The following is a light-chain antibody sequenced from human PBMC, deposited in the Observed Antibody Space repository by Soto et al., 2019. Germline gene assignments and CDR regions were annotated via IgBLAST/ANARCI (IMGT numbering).Light chain of an antibody. CDR2: GAS. Sequence: EIVMTQTPATMSVFPGEKANLSCSASQTINANLAWYQQKPGQAHRLLIHGASTRATGITARFSGSGSGTEFTLTISCPQSEDFATYYCQQYYSYPRTFGQGTKVDIK. CDR1: QTINAN. CDR3: QQYYSYPRT. J-gene: IGKJ1*01. V-gene: IGKV3-15*01.